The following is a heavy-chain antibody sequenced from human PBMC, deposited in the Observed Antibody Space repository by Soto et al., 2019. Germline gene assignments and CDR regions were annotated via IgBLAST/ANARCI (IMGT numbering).Heavy chain of an antibody. CDR1: GGSISSYY. D-gene: IGHD6-13*01. V-gene: IGHV4-59*01. J-gene: IGHJ5*02. CDR3: ARAHSSSWSTLNP. CDR2: IYYSGST. Sequence: SEPLSLTCTVSGGSISSYYWSWIRQSPGKGLEWIGYIYYSGSTNYNPSLKRRVTISVDTSKNQFSLTLSSVTVAYTAVYYCARAHSSSWSTLNPWGQGTLVTVSS.